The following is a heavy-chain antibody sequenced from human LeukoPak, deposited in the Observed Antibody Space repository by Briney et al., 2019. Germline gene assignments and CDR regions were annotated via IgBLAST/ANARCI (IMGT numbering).Heavy chain of an antibody. Sequence: SETLSLTCTVSGGSISSYYWSWIRQPPGKGLEWIGYIYYSGSTNYNPSLKSRVTISVDTSKNQFSLKLSSVTAADTAVYYCARESIAAAGTSSGFDYWGQGTPVTVSS. V-gene: IGHV4-59*01. D-gene: IGHD6-13*01. J-gene: IGHJ4*02. CDR1: GGSISSYY. CDR3: ARESIAAAGTSSGFDY. CDR2: IYYSGST.